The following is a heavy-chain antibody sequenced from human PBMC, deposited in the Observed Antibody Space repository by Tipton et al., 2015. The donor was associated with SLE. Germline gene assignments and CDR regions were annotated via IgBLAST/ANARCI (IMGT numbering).Heavy chain of an antibody. CDR1: GITVSNNY. CDR2: IYGGGNT. Sequence: SLRLSCAASGITVSNNYMSWVRQAPGKGLEWVSLIYGGGNTYYPDSVKGRFTISRDVSKNMLYLQMNSLRDVDTAIYYCASKGTDIDSWYPVWGQGTLVTVSS. V-gene: IGHV3-53*05. J-gene: IGHJ4*02. CDR3: ASKGTDIDSWYPV. D-gene: IGHD6-13*01.